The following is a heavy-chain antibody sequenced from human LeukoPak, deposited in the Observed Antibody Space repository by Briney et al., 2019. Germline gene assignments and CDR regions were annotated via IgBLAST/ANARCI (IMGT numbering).Heavy chain of an antibody. J-gene: IGHJ4*02. CDR2: IYHSGST. D-gene: IGHD6-13*01. CDR1: GGSISSSNW. V-gene: IGHV4-4*02. Sequence: PSETLSLTCAVSGGSISSSNWWSWVRQPPGKGLEWIGEIYHSGSTNYNPSLKSRVTISVDTSKNQFSLKLSSVTAADTAVYYCATDGGSSWYYFDYWGQGTLVTVSS. CDR3: ATDGGSSWYYFDY.